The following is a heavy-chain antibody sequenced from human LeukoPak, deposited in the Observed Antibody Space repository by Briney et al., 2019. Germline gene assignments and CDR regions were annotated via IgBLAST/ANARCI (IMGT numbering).Heavy chain of an antibody. Sequence: GGSLRLSCAASGFTFSDFYMSWIRQAPGKGLEWISYISISGSAIYYADSVKGRFTISRDNAKNSLYLQMNSLRAEDTAVYYCARRYCSSTSCYYFDYWGQGTLVTVSS. D-gene: IGHD2-2*01. J-gene: IGHJ4*02. V-gene: IGHV3-11*04. CDR1: GFTFSDFY. CDR2: ISISGSAI. CDR3: ARRYCSSTSCYYFDY.